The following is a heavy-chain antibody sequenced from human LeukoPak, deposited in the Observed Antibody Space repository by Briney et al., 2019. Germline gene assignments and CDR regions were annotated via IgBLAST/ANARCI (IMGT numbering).Heavy chain of an antibody. CDR2: ISSSGTII. V-gene: IGHV3-48*03. J-gene: IGHJ4*02. CDR1: GFTFSSYE. D-gene: IGHD6-19*01. Sequence: PGGSLRLSCTASGFTFSSYEMNWVRQAPGKGLEWVSHISSSGTIIYYADSVKGRFTISRDNAKNSLYLQMNSLGAEDTAVYYCARLAVAGWATFDYWGQGTLVTVSS. CDR3: ARLAVAGWATFDY.